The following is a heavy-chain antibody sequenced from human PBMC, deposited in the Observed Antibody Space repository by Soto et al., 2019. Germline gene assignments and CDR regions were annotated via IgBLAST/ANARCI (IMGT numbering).Heavy chain of an antibody. Sequence: SETLSLTCTVSGGSISSYYWSWIRQPPGKGLEWTGYIYYSGSTNYNPSLKSRVTISVDTSKNQFSLKLSSVTAADTAVYYCARASGYPYYFDYWGQGTLVTVSS. D-gene: IGHD5-12*01. CDR1: GGSISSYY. V-gene: IGHV4-59*01. CDR3: ARASGYPYYFDY. CDR2: IYYSGST. J-gene: IGHJ4*02.